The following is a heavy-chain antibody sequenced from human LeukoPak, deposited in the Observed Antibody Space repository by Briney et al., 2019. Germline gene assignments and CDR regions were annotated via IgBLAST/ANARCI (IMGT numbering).Heavy chain of an antibody. V-gene: IGHV3-23*01. J-gene: IGHJ4*02. CDR3: AKDDPLEWGFDY. CDR1: GFTFSSYA. CDR2: ISGSGGST. D-gene: IGHD7-27*01. Sequence: GGSLRLSCAASGFTFSSYAMSWVRRAPGRGLEWVSAISGSGGSTYYADSVKGRFTISRDNSKNTLYLQMNSLRAEDTAVYYCAKDDPLEWGFDYWGQGTLVTVSS.